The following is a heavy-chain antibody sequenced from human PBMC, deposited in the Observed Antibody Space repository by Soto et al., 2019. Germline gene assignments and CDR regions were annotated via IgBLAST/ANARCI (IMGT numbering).Heavy chain of an antibody. Sequence: GGSLRLSCAASGFSLSSYAMSWVRQAPGKGLEWVSAISGSGGSTYYADSVKGRFTISRDNSKNTLYLQMNSLRAEDTAVYYCAEDHHGDLVDWFDPWGQGTLVTVSS. CDR2: ISGSGGST. CDR1: GFSLSSYA. CDR3: AEDHHGDLVDWFDP. V-gene: IGHV3-23*01. D-gene: IGHD4-17*01. J-gene: IGHJ5*02.